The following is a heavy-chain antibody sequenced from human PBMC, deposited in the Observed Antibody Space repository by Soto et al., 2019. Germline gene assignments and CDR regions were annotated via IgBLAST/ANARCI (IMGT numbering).Heavy chain of an antibody. CDR3: AREQPPALYFGMDV. J-gene: IGHJ6*02. CDR1: GLTVSSNY. V-gene: IGHV3-66*01. Sequence: EVQLVESGGGLVQPGGSLRLSCAASGLTVSSNYMSWVRQAPGKGLAWVSVIYSNGNTYYADSVKGRSTISRDNSKITVYLQMNRLRAEDTAVYYCAREQPPALYFGMDVWGQGTTVTVSS. CDR2: IYSNGNT. D-gene: IGHD2-15*01.